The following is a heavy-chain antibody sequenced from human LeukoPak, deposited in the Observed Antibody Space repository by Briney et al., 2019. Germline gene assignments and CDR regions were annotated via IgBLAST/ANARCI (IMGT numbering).Heavy chain of an antibody. D-gene: IGHD3-9*01. CDR1: GASFSGYY. V-gene: IGHV4-34*01. J-gene: IGHJ4*02. CDR2: INHSGST. Sequence: PSETLSLTCAVYGASFSGYYWSWIRQPPGKGLEWIGEINHSGSTNYNPSLKSRVTISVDMSKNQFSLKLSSVTAADTAVYYSARGRGLTGSYYFDYWGQGTLVTVSS. CDR3: ARGRGLTGSYYFDY.